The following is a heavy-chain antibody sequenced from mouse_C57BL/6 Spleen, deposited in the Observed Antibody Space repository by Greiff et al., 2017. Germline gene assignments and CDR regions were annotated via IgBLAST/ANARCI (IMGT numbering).Heavy chain of an antibody. V-gene: IGHV5-17*01. CDR1: GFTFSDYG. J-gene: IGHJ2*01. CDR2: ISSGSSTI. Sequence: EVKLMESGGGLVKPGGSLKLSCAASGFTFSDYGMHWVRQAPEKGLEWVAYISSGSSTIYYADTVKGRFTISRDNAKNTLCLQMTSLRSEDTAMYYCARGSTMVPLDYWGQGTTHTVSS. D-gene: IGHD2-1*01. CDR3: ARGSTMVPLDY.